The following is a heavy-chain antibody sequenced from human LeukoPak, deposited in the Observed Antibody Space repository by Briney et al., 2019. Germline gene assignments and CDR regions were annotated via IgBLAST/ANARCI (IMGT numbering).Heavy chain of an antibody. CDR3: ARDPRPSAAMVPNWFDP. V-gene: IGHV1-69*04. D-gene: IGHD2-2*01. CDR1: GGTFSSYA. J-gene: IGHJ5*02. CDR2: IIPILGIA. Sequence: ASVKVSCKASGGTFSSYAISWVRQAPGQGLAWMGRIIPILGIANYAQKFQGRVTITADKSTSTAYMELSSLRSEDTAVYYCARDPRPSAAMVPNWFDPWGQGTLVTVSS.